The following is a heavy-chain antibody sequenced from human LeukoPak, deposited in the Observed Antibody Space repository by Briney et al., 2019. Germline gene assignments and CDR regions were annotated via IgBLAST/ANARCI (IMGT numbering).Heavy chain of an antibody. J-gene: IGHJ4*02. CDR2: IYYSGST. CDR3: ARDPLGAPDY. D-gene: IGHD1-26*01. V-gene: IGHV4-31*03. CDR1: GGSISSGDHY. Sequence: SETLSLTCTVSGGSISSGDHYWSWIRQHPGKGLEWIGYIYYSGSTYYNPSLKSRVTISVDTSKNQFSLKLSSVTAADTAVYYCARDPLGAPDYWGQGTLVTVSS.